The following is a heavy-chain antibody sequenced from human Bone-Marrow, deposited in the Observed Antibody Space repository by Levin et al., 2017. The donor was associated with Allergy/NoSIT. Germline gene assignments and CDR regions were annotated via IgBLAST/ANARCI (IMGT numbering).Heavy chain of an antibody. Sequence: SQTLSLTCAVYGESFRDYYWSWIRQPPGKGLEWIGEINHSGSTKYNPSLKSRVSISVDTSKNQFSLKLSSVNAADTAVYYCARAVAGAIEYFQHWGQGTLVTVSS. CDR2: INHSGST. V-gene: IGHV4-34*01. D-gene: IGHD6-19*01. J-gene: IGHJ1*01. CDR1: GESFRDYY. CDR3: ARAVAGAIEYFQH.